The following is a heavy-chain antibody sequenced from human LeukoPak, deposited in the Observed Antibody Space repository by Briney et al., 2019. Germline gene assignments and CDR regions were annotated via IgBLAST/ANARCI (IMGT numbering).Heavy chain of an antibody. D-gene: IGHD3-3*01. V-gene: IGHV4-38-2*01. CDR3: ARQEVRYDFWSGYYTVDY. J-gene: IGHJ4*02. CDR1: GYSISSGYY. Sequence: SETLSLTCAVSGYSISSGYYWGWIRQPPGKGPEWIGSIYYSGSTYYNPSLKSRVTISVDTSKNQFSLKLSSVTAADTAVYYCARQEVRYDFWSGYYTVDYWGQGTLVTVSS. CDR2: IYYSGST.